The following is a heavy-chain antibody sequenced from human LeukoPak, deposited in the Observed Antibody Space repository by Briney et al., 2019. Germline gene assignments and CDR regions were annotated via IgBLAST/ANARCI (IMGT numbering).Heavy chain of an antibody. CDR1: GYTLTELS. V-gene: IGHV1-24*01. D-gene: IGHD3-3*01. Sequence: ASVKVSCKVSGYTLTELSMHWVRQAPGKGLEWMGGFDPEDGETIYAQKFQGRVTMTEDTSTDTAYMELSSLRSEDTAVYYCATAVDRAYPPIRFLNQFDYWGQGTLVTVSS. J-gene: IGHJ4*02. CDR3: ATAVDRAYPPIRFLNQFDY. CDR2: FDPEDGET.